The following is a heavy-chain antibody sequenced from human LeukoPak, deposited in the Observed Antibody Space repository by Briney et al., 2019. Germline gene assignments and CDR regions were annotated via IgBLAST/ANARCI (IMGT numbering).Heavy chain of an antibody. V-gene: IGHV1-69*05. CDR2: IIPIFGTA. Sequence: ASVKVSCRACRGTFSSYTISCVRHAPGQGREWMGRIIPIFGTANYAQKFQGRVTITTDEYTSTAYMELSSLRSKDAAVYYCARDLGSGWYVDYFEYWGERTLVTVS. D-gene: IGHD6-19*01. CDR1: RGTFSSYT. CDR3: ARDLGSGWYVDYFEY. J-gene: IGHJ4*02.